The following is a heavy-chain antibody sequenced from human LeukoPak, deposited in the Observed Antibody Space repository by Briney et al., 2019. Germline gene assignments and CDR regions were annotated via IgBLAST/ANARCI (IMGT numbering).Heavy chain of an antibody. V-gene: IGHV3-23*01. D-gene: IGHD5/OR15-5a*01. CDR2: ISGSGGST. Sequence: ETLSLTCTVSGGSISSYYWSWVRQAPGKGLEWVSAISGSGGSTYYADSVKGRFTISRDNSKNTLYLQMNSLRAEDTAVYYCPSYSLYDYWGQGTLVTVSS. CDR3: PSYSLYDY. CDR1: GGSISSYY. J-gene: IGHJ4*02.